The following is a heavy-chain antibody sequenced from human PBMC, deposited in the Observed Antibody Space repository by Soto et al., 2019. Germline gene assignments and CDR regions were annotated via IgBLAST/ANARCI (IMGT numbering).Heavy chain of an antibody. V-gene: IGHV3-30-3*01. Sequence: PGGSLRLSCAASGFTFSSYAMHWVRQAPGKGLEWVAVISYDGSNKYYADSVKGRFTISRDNSKNTLYLQMNSLRAEDTAVYYCASSGEGQWLAYWGKGTLGTVSS. CDR3: ASSGEGQWLAY. J-gene: IGHJ4*02. D-gene: IGHD6-19*01. CDR1: GFTFSSYA. CDR2: ISYDGSNK.